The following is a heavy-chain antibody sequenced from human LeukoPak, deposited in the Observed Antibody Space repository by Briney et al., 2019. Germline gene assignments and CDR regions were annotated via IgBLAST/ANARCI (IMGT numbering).Heavy chain of an antibody. V-gene: IGHV4-34*01. D-gene: IGHD4-11*01. CDR3: ARGLDHSKTGY. CDR1: SESFSGGY. CDR2: ISHGEGT. J-gene: IGHJ4*02. Sequence: PSETLSLTCAVYSESFSGGYWSWIRQPPGKGLDWIGEISHGEGTNYSPSLKSRVTISVDTSKNQFSLKLTSVTAADTAVYYCARGLDHSKTGYWGQGTLVTVSS.